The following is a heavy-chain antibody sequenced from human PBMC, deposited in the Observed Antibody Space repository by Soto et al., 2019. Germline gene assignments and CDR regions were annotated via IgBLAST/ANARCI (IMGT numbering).Heavy chain of an antibody. CDR2: IYYSGST. D-gene: IGHD1-7*01. J-gene: IGHJ5*02. CDR3: ARALELLDTFSFDP. CDR1: GGSISSGGYY. Sequence: SETLSLTCTVSGGSISSGGYYWSWIRQHPGKGLEWIGYIYYSGSTYYNPSLKSRVTISVDKSKNQFSLKLSSVTAADTAVYYCARALELLDTFSFDPWGQGTLVTVSS. V-gene: IGHV4-31*03.